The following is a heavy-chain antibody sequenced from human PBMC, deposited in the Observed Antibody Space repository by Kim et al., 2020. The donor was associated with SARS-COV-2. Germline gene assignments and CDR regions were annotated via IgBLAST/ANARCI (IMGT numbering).Heavy chain of an antibody. CDR3: ARVTGDFLSLFDS. CDR1: GASISTYY. J-gene: IGHJ4*02. CDR2: IFYSGGT. V-gene: IGHV4-59*01. Sequence: SETLSLTCTVSGASISTYYWSWLRQPPGKGLEWIGYIFYSGGTTYNPSLKSRVTMSVDTSKNQFSLNMSSVTAADTAVYYCARVTGDFLSLFDSWGQGTL. D-gene: IGHD3-16*01.